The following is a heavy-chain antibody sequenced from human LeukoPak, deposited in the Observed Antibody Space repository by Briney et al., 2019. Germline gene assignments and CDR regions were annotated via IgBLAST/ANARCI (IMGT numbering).Heavy chain of an antibody. CDR3: ARAKLYYDILTGYYGDWGFDY. D-gene: IGHD3-9*01. Sequence: VASVKVSCKASGYTFTGYYMHWVRQAPGQGLEWMGWINPNSGGTNYAQKFQGRVTMTRDTSISTAYMELSRLRSDDTAVYYCARAKLYYDILTGYYGDWGFDYWGQGTLVTVSS. J-gene: IGHJ4*02. CDR2: INPNSGGT. CDR1: GYTFTGYY. V-gene: IGHV1-2*02.